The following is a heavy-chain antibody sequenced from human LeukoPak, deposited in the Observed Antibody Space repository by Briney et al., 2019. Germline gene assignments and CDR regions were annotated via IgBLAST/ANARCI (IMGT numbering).Heavy chain of an antibody. CDR3: ARDSTYYYDSGSSGPHYFDN. CDR1: GFTFSNYA. CDR2: ILSGGPYE. D-gene: IGHD3-10*01. J-gene: IGHJ4*02. Sequence: PGKALRHSCAASGFTFSNYAMHWVGQAPGKGREWVSLILSGGPYEYYADSMKGRFTISRDNSKNTLYLQLNSLRAEDAAVYYCARDSTYYYDSGSSGPHYFDNWGQGTLVTVSS. V-gene: IGHV3-30*01.